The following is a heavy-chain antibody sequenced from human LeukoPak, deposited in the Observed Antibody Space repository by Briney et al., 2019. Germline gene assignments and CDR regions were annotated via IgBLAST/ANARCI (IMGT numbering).Heavy chain of an antibody. D-gene: IGHD5/OR15-5a*01. Sequence: ASVKVSCKASGYTFTNYGTSLVRQAPGQGLEWMGWISGYSGNTKYAEKIQGRVTMTTDTSTSTTYMELRSLRSDDTAVYYCARDAVSTTTVGGIDYWGQGTLVTVSS. CDR3: ARDAVSTTTVGGIDY. CDR1: GYTFTNYG. J-gene: IGHJ4*02. V-gene: IGHV1-18*01. CDR2: ISGYSGNT.